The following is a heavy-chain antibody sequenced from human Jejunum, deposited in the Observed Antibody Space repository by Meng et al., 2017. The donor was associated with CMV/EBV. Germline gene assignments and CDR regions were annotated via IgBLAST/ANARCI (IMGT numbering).Heavy chain of an antibody. CDR1: GYMFTRYN. CDR3: ATGSVAADGKGY. D-gene: IGHD6-13*01. J-gene: IGHJ1*01. CDR2: INPKTANP. Sequence: QVQLVQSGSELKQPGALAKISCKASGYMFTRYNVNWVRQAPGQWLEWMGYINPKTANPTYVQGFTGRFVFSLDTSVSTAYLQISSLEAEDTAVYYCATGSVAADGKGYWGQGTLVTVSS. V-gene: IGHV7-4-1*02.